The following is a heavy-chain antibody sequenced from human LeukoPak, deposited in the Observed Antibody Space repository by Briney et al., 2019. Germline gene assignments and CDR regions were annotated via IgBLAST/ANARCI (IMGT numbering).Heavy chain of an antibody. CDR2: VNPKSGGT. Sequence: GASVKVSCEASGYTFTDYYIHWVRQAPGQGLEWMAWVNPKSGGTNYAQKFQGRVTLARDTSISTAYMELSGLRSDDTAVYYCARDPDIPMEDLDYWGQGTLVTVSS. V-gene: IGHV1-2*02. D-gene: IGHD5-18*01. J-gene: IGHJ4*02. CDR3: ARDPDIPMEDLDY. CDR1: GYTFTDYY.